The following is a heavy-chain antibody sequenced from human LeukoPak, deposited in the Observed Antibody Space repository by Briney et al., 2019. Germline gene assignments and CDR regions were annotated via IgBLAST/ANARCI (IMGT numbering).Heavy chain of an antibody. Sequence: SETLSLTCTVSGGSISTFYWNWIRQPPGKGLEWIGYIYHSGVTNYNPSLKSRVTISVDTSKNHFSLKLSSVTAADTAVYYCARDVYYYDSSHSRAFDIWGQGTMVTVSS. V-gene: IGHV4-59*01. CDR3: ARDVYYYDSSHSRAFDI. D-gene: IGHD3-22*01. CDR2: IYHSGVT. J-gene: IGHJ3*02. CDR1: GGSISTFY.